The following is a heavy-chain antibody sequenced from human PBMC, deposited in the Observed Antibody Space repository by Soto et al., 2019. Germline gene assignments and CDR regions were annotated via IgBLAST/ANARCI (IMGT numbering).Heavy chain of an antibody. V-gene: IGHV3-30-3*01. CDR1: GFTFSSYA. D-gene: IGHD7-27*01. Sequence: QVQLVESGGGVVQPGRSLRLSCAASGFTFSSYAMHWVRQAPGKGLEWVAVISYDGSNKYYADSVKGRFTISRDNSKNTLYLQMNSLRAEDTAVYYCARDWGYNWFDPWGQGTLVTVSS. CDR2: ISYDGSNK. J-gene: IGHJ5*02. CDR3: ARDWGYNWFDP.